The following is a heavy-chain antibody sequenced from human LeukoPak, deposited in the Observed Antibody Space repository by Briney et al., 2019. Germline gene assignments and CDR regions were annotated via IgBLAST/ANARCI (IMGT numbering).Heavy chain of an antibody. CDR3: ARRSTVTTRGHWFGP. V-gene: IGHV4-34*01. CDR2: INHSGST. CDR1: GGSFSGYY. J-gene: IGHJ5*02. Sequence: SETLSLTCAVYGGSFSGYYWSWIRQPPGKGLEWIGEINHSGSTNYNPSLKSRVTISVDTSKNQFSLKLSSVTAADTAVYYCARRSTVTTRGHWFGPWGQGTLVTVSS. D-gene: IGHD4-17*01.